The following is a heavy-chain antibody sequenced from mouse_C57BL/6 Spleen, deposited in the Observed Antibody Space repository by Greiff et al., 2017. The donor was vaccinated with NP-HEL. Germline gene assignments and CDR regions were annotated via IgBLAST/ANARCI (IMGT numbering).Heavy chain of an antibody. CDR3: AKHEENYGSSLFDFDY. CDR2: FYPGSGSI. D-gene: IGHD1-1*01. CDR1: GYTFTEYT. V-gene: IGHV1-62-2*01. J-gene: IGHJ2*01. Sequence: QVHVKQSGAELVKPGASVKLSCKASGYTFTEYTIHWVKQRSGQGLEWIGWFYPGSGSIKYNEKFKDKATLTADKSSSTVYMELSRLTSEVSAVYFCAKHEENYGSSLFDFDYWGQGTTLTVSS.